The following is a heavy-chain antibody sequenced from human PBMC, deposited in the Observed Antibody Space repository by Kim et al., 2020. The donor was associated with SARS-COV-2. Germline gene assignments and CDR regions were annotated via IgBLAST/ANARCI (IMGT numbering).Heavy chain of an antibody. D-gene: IGHD3-22*01. CDR3: ARGRLGNMIIVFDI. J-gene: IGHJ3*02. V-gene: IGHV3-30*01. Sequence: AAAVKGRFHICRDNSKNTLYLQMKGLRAEETAVYYCARGRLGNMIIVFDIWGQGTMVTVSS.